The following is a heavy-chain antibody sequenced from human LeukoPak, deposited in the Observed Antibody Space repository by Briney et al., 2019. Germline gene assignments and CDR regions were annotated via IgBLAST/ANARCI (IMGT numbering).Heavy chain of an antibody. V-gene: IGHV4-4*07. D-gene: IGHD2-15*01. CDR2: IYTSGSTNYT. CDR1: GXSISTYY. J-gene: IGHJ3*02. CDR3: ARDWDLGDCSGGDCTHDAFDI. Sequence: PSETLSLTCIVSGXSISTYYWSWIRQPAGRGLEWIGRIYTSGSTNYTNYNPSLKSRVTMSADTSKNHFSLKLSPVTAVDTAVYYCARDWDLGDCSGGDCTHDAFDIWGQGTMVTVSS.